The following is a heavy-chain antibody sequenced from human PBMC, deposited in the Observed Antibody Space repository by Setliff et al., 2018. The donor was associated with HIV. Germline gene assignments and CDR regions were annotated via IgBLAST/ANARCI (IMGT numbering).Heavy chain of an antibody. Sequence: NPSETLSLTCTVSGGSISSYYWSWIRQPPGKGLEWIGYIYYSGSTHHNPSLESRVATSVDTSKNQFSLKLSSVTAADTAVYYCARIVRWELVATSTFFYYYMDVWGKGTTVTVSS. V-gene: IGHV4-59*08. CDR1: GGSISSYY. J-gene: IGHJ6*03. D-gene: IGHD1-26*01. CDR3: ARIVRWELVATSTFFYYYMDV. CDR2: IYYSGST.